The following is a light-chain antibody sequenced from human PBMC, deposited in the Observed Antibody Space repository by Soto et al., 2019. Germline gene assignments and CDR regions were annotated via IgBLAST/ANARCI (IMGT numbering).Light chain of an antibody. V-gene: IGKV1-5*03. Sequence: DIQMTQSPSTLSASAGDRVTITCRASQSISSWLAWYQQKPGKAPKLLIYKASSLESGVPSRFSGSGSGTEFTLTISSLQPGDFATYYCQQYNSYWTFGQGTKVEIK. CDR1: QSISSW. CDR3: QQYNSYWT. J-gene: IGKJ1*01. CDR2: KAS.